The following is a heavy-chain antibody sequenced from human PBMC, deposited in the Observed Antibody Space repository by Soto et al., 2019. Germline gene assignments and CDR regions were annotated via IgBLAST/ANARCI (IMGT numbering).Heavy chain of an antibody. V-gene: IGHV3-15*07. CDR1: TFTLSNTW. CDR3: TPRVGFCGGDCYPALGY. CDR2: IKSKTDGGTT. D-gene: IGHD2-21*02. Sequence: VQLVESGGGLVKPGGSLRLSCTASTFTLSNTWMNWFRQAPGKGLEWVGRIKSKTDGGTTDYAAPVIGRFTISRDDSKPTLFLEVNRLKTEDTAVYYCTPRVGFCGGDCYPALGYWGQGTLVTASS. J-gene: IGHJ4*02.